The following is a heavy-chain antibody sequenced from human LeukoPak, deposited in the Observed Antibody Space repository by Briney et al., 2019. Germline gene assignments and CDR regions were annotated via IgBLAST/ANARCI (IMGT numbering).Heavy chain of an antibody. CDR2: INPNSGGT. CDR1: GYTFTGYY. D-gene: IGHD3-22*01. CDR3: ARDWVSGYYYSYNWFDP. V-gene: IGHV1-2*02. Sequence: ASVKVYCKASGYTFTGYYMHWVRQAPGQGLEWMGWINPNSGGTNYAQKFQGRVTMTRDTSISTAYMELSRLRPDDTAVYYCARDWVSGYYYSYNWFDPWGQGTLVTVSS. J-gene: IGHJ5*02.